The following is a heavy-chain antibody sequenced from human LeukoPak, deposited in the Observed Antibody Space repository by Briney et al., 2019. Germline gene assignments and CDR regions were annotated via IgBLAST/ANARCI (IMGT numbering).Heavy chain of an antibody. V-gene: IGHV4-61*01. Sequence: SETLSLTCTVSGFSISSGYYWGWIRQPPGKGLEWIGYIYYSGSTNYNPSLKSRVTISVDTSKNQFSLKLSSVTAADTAVYYCAREPRYYYYMDVWGKGTTVTVSS. CDR1: GFSISSGYY. CDR2: IYYSGST. J-gene: IGHJ6*03. CDR3: AREPRYYYYMDV.